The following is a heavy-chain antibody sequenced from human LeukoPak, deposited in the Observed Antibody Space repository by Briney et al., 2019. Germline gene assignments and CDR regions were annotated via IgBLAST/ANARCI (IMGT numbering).Heavy chain of an antibody. CDR2: INHSGST. CDR3: ARGDSYGYPLYYYGMDV. CDR1: GGSFSGYY. V-gene: IGHV4-34*01. J-gene: IGHJ6*02. Sequence: PSETLSLTCAVYGGSFSGYYWSWIRQPPGKGLEWIGEINHSGSTNYNPSLKSRATISVDTSKNQFSLKLSSVTAADTAVYYCARGDSYGYPLYYYGMDVWGQGTTVTVSS. D-gene: IGHD5-18*01.